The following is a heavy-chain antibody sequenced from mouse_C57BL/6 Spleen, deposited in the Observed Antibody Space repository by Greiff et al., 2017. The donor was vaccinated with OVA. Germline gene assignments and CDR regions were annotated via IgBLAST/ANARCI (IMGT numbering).Heavy chain of an antibody. V-gene: IGHV10-3*01. CDR1: GFTFNTYA. CDR3: VSNYYGSSYWYFDV. Sequence: EVQLVESGGGLVQPKGSLKLSCAASGFTFNTYAMHWVRQAPGKGLEWVACIRRKSSNYATYYADSVKDRFTISRDESKSMLYLQMNNLKTEDTAMYYCVSNYYGSSYWYFDVWGTGTTVTVSS. J-gene: IGHJ1*03. D-gene: IGHD1-1*01. CDR2: IRRKSSNYAT.